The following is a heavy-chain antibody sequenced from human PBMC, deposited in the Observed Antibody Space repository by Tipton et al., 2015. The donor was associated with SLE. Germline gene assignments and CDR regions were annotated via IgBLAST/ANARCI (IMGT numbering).Heavy chain of an antibody. CDR1: GGSFSGYY. D-gene: IGHD3-10*01. J-gene: IGHJ3*02. CDR2: INHSGST. Sequence: TLSLTCAVYGGSFSGYYWSWIRQPPGKGLEWIGEINHSGSTNYNPSLKSRVTISVDTSKNQFSLKLSSVTAADTAVYYCARDRRLEGTMVRGVVAFDIWGQGTMVTVSS. CDR3: ARDRRLEGTMVRGVVAFDI. V-gene: IGHV4-34*01.